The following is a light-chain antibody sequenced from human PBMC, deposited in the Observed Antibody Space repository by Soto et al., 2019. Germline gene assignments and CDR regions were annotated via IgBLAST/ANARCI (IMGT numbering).Light chain of an antibody. V-gene: IGKV3-15*01. J-gene: IGKJ3*01. Sequence: EIVMTQSPATLSVSPGERATLSCRASQSVSSNLAWYQQKPGQPPRLLIYGASTRATGIPARFSGSGSGTEFTLTISSLQSEDFAVYYCHQYDNWPPFTFGPGTEVDIK. CDR3: HQYDNWPPFT. CDR2: GAS. CDR1: QSVSSN.